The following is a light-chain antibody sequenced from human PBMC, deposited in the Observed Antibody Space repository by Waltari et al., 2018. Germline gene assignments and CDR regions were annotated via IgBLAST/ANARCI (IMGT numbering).Light chain of an antibody. V-gene: IGLV7-46*01. J-gene: IGLJ2*01. CDR1: IAHF. CDR3: LPSYSGGLLV. Sequence: IAHFPYWFQPRPGQAPRTLIYDTIDKHSWTPARFSGSLLGGKAALTLSGAQPEEEADYYCLPSYSGGLLVFGGGTKLTVL. CDR2: DTI.